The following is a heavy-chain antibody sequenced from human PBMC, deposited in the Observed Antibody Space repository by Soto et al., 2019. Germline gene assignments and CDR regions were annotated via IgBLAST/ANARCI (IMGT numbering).Heavy chain of an antibody. CDR3: AKDRAYEPHYYYYYYMDV. CDR1: GFTFSSYG. Sequence: GGSLRLSCAASGFTFSSYGMHWVRQAPGKGLEWVAVISYDGSNKYYADSVKGRFTISRDNSKNTLYLQMNSLRAEDTAVYYCAKDRAYEPHYYYYYYMDVWGKGTTVTVSS. D-gene: IGHD3-16*01. J-gene: IGHJ6*03. CDR2: ISYDGSNK. V-gene: IGHV3-30*18.